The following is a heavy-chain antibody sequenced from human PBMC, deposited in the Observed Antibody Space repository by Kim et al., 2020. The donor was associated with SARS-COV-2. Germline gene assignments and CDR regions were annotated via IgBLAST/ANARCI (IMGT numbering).Heavy chain of an antibody. Sequence: GGSLRLSCTASGFKFSKYGMHWVRQAPGKGLEWVALTWYDGSEKYYADSVKGRFAIFRDNSKNTLYLEMNNLRAEDTAVYYCARDVAEPTMVTYYSMDVWGQGSTVTVSS. CDR1: GFKFSKYG. J-gene: IGHJ6*02. D-gene: IGHD5-18*01. V-gene: IGHV3-33*08. CDR3: ARDVAEPTMVTYYSMDV. CDR2: TWYDGSEK.